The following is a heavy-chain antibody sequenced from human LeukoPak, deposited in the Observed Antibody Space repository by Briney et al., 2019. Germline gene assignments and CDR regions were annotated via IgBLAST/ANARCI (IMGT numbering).Heavy chain of an antibody. CDR3: AHLGQWLAQFDY. CDR1: GFTFSTYA. J-gene: IGHJ4*02. CDR2: VSGSGDNT. D-gene: IGHD6-19*01. Sequence: GGSLRLSCAASGFTFSTYAMSWVRQAPGKGLEWVSSVSGSGDNTYYADSVKGRFTISRDNSEKTLYLQMNSLRAEDTAIYYCAHLGQWLAQFDYWGQGTLVTVSS. V-gene: IGHV3-23*01.